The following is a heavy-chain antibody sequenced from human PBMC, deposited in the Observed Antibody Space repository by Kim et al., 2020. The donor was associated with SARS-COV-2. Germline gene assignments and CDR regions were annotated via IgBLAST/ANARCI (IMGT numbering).Heavy chain of an antibody. J-gene: IGHJ4*02. CDR3: ARDRYDSSGYYNY. D-gene: IGHD3-22*01. Sequence: YAHSVKGRFTISRDNAKNSLYLQMNSLRAEDTAVYYCARDRYDSSGYYNYWGQGTLVTVSS. V-gene: IGHV3-21*01.